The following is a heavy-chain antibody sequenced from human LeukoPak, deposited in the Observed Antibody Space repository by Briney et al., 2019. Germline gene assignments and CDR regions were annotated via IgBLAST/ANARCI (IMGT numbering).Heavy chain of an antibody. D-gene: IGHD2-2*02. V-gene: IGHV1-18*01. CDR1: GYTFTSYG. Sequence: GASVKVSCKASGYTFTSYGISWVRQAPGQGLEWMGWISAYNGNTNYAQKLQGRVTMTTDTSTSTAYMELRSLRSDDTAVYYCARLGYCSSTSCYIGSEKWGQGTLVTVS. J-gene: IGHJ4*02. CDR3: ARLGYCSSTSCYIGSEK. CDR2: ISAYNGNT.